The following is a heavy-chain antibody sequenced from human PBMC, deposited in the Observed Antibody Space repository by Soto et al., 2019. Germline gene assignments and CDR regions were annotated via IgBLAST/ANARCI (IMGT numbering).Heavy chain of an antibody. D-gene: IGHD5-18*01. CDR2: IIPIFGSA. J-gene: IGHJ6*02. Sequence: QVQLLQSGAEVKKPGSSVKVSCKASRGIFSSYTINWVRQAPGQGLEWLGWIIPIFGSASYAQKLQGRVTITADESTSTAYRELSSLRAEDTAIYYCARVSNTGRVKSLYYGMDVWGQGTTVTVSS. CDR3: ARVSNTGRVKSLYYGMDV. CDR1: RGIFSSYT. V-gene: IGHV1-69*01.